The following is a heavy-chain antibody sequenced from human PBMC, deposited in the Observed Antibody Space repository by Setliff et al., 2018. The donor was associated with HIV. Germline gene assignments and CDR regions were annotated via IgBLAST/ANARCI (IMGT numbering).Heavy chain of an antibody. J-gene: IGHJ4*02. CDR1: GFTFSYYS. CDR3: ARDGPGSSYFFDY. D-gene: IGHD3-10*01. Sequence: LRLSCAASGFTFSYYSMTWVRQAPGKGLEWVSYISSSGTTMYYADSVKGRFTISRDNGKNSLYLQMNSLRAEDTAVYYCARDGPGSSYFFDYWGQGTVVTVSS. CDR2: ISSSGTTM. V-gene: IGHV3-48*01.